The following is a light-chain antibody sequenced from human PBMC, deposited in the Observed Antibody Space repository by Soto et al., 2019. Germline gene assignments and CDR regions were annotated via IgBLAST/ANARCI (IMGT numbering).Light chain of an antibody. Sequence: QSVLTQPPSASGTPGQRGTIACSGSSSNIGSNYVYWYQQLPGTSPKLLIYRNNQRPSGVPDRVSGSKSGTSASLAISGLRAEDESDYYGAAWDDGLSGPVFGGGTQLTVL. J-gene: IGLJ7*01. CDR3: AAWDDGLSGPV. CDR2: RNN. CDR1: SSNIGSNY. V-gene: IGLV1-47*01.